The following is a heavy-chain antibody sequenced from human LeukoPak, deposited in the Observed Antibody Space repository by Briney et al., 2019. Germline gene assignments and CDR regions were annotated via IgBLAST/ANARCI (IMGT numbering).Heavy chain of an antibody. CDR3: ARDLPPLNWFDP. Sequence: PGGSLRLSCAASGFTFSSYAMSWVRQAPGKGLEGVSAISGSGGSTYYADSVKGRFTISRDHSKNTLYLQMNSLRAEDTAVYYCARDLPPLNWFDPWGQGTLVTVSS. CDR2: ISGSGGST. V-gene: IGHV3-23*01. CDR1: GFTFSSYA. J-gene: IGHJ5*02.